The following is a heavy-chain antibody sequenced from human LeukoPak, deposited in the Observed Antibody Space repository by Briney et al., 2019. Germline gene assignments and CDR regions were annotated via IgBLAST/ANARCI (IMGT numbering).Heavy chain of an antibody. V-gene: IGHV3-73*01. J-gene: IGHJ4*02. CDR2: IRSKANSYAT. D-gene: IGHD5-24*01. CDR1: GFTFSGSA. CDR3: TSPRRDGYNY. Sequence: GGSLRLSCAASGFTFSGSAMHWVRQASGKGLEWVGRIRSKANSYATAYAASVKGRFTNSRDDSKNTAYLQMNSLKTEDTAVYYCTSPRRDGYNYWGQGTLVTVSS.